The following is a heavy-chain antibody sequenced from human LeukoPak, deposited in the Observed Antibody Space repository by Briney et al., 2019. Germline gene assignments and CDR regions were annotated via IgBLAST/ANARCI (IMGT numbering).Heavy chain of an antibody. CDR1: GFTVSSNY. CDR3: AKELRGYSYGEH. CDR2: ISYDGSKK. Sequence: PGGSLRLSCAVSGFTVSSNYMNWVRQAPGKGLEWVAVISYDGSKKFYADSVKGRFTISRDNSKNTLSLQMNSLRAEDTAVYHCAKELRGYSYGEHWGQGTLVTVSS. D-gene: IGHD5-18*01. J-gene: IGHJ4*02. V-gene: IGHV3-30*18.